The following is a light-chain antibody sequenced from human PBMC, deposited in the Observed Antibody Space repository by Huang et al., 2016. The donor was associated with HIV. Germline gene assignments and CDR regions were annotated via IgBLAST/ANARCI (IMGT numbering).Light chain of an antibody. CDR1: QSLLHSNGYNY. CDR3: MQALQTPWT. Sequence: DIVMTQSPLSLPVTPGEPASISCRSGQSLLHSNGYNYLDWYLQKPGHSPQLLIYLVSNRASGVPDMFSGSGSGTDFTLKISRVEAEDVGVYYCMQALQTPWTFGQGTKVEIK. V-gene: IGKV2-28*01. CDR2: LVS. J-gene: IGKJ1*01.